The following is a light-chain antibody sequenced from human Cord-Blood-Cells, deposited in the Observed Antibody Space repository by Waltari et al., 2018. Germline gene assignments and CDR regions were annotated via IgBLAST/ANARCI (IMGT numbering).Light chain of an antibody. CDR3: QQYGSSPPVT. CDR1: QSVSSSY. J-gene: IGKJ1*01. V-gene: IGKV3-20*01. CDR2: GAS. Sequence: EIVLTQSPGTLSLSPGERATLSCRASQSVSSSYLAWYQQKPGQAPRLLIYGASSRATGIPDRFSGSGFGTDFTLTISRLGPEDFAVYYCQQYGSSPPVTFGQGTKVEI.